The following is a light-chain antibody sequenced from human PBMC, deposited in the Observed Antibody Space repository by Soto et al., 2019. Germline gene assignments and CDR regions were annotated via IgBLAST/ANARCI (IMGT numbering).Light chain of an antibody. CDR3: QQSYSMPQT. V-gene: IGKV1-39*01. CDR2: AAS. Sequence: DIQMTQSPSSLSASVGDSVTITCRASQNINNYFSWYQHKPGKAPKLLIYAASKLQSGVPSSFSGSRSGTEFTLTISRLYPEDFATYYCQQSYSMPQTFGQGTKLEIK. J-gene: IGKJ2*01. CDR1: QNINNY.